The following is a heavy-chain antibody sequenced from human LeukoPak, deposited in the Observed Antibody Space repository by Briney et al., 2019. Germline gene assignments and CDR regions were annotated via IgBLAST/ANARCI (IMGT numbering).Heavy chain of an antibody. D-gene: IGHD3-16*02. Sequence: SETLSLTCTVSGGSISSGGYYWSWIRQPPGKGLEWIGYIYHSGSTYYNPSLKSRVTISVDRSKNQFSLKLSSVTAADTAVYYCARDHDDYVWGSYRTPQPRNAFDIWGQGTMVTVSS. CDR1: GGSISSGGYY. J-gene: IGHJ3*02. CDR3: ARDHDDYVWGSYRTPQPRNAFDI. V-gene: IGHV4-30-2*01. CDR2: IYHSGST.